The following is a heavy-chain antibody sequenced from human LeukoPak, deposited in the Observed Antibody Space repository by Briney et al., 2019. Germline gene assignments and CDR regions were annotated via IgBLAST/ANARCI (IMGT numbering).Heavy chain of an antibody. Sequence: GGSLRLFCAASGFTFSSYSMNWVRQAPGKGLEWVSSISSSSSYIYYADSVKGRFTISRDNAKNSLYLQMNSLRAEDTAVYYCARDGWFGEDPVYAFDIWGQGTMVTVSS. V-gene: IGHV3-21*01. D-gene: IGHD3-10*01. CDR1: GFTFSSYS. CDR2: ISSSSSYI. CDR3: ARDGWFGEDPVYAFDI. J-gene: IGHJ3*02.